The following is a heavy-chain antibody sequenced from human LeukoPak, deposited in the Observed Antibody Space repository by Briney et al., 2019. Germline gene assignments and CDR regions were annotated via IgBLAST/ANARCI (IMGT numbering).Heavy chain of an antibody. CDR1: GFTVSRNY. CDR2: IYIDGNT. Sequence: GGSLRLSSAASGFTVSRNYMSWVRQAPGKGLEWVSVIYIDGNTYYADSVRGRFTISRDNSKNTVYLQMNSLRAEDTAVYYCARGNGYNFFDSWGQGTLVTVSS. J-gene: IGHJ4*02. D-gene: IGHD5-24*01. V-gene: IGHV3-66*01. CDR3: ARGNGYNFFDS.